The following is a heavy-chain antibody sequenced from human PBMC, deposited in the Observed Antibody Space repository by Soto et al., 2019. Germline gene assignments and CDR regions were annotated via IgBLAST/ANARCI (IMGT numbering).Heavy chain of an antibody. Sequence: SETLSLTCTVSGGSISNYYWSWIRQPPGKGLEWIGYIYYTGSTNYNPSLKSRVSMSVDTSKNQISLRLSSVTAADTAVYYCARHRWEARPNIWGKGTLVTVSS. CDR2: IYYTGST. J-gene: IGHJ4*02. CDR1: GGSISNYY. CDR3: ARHRWEARPNI. D-gene: IGHD1-26*01. V-gene: IGHV4-59*08.